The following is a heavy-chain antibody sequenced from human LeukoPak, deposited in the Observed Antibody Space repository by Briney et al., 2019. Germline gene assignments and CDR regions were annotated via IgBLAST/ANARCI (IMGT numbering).Heavy chain of an antibody. Sequence: ASVKVSCKASGYTFTGYYMHWVRQAPGQGLEWMGWINPNSGGTNYAQKFQGRVTMTRDTSISTAYMELSRLRSDDTAVYYCARDAPHSPYDYVWGSLRYWGQGTLVTVSS. CDR2: INPNSGGT. J-gene: IGHJ4*02. V-gene: IGHV1-2*02. CDR3: ARDAPHSPYDYVWGSLRY. D-gene: IGHD3-16*01. CDR1: GYTFTGYY.